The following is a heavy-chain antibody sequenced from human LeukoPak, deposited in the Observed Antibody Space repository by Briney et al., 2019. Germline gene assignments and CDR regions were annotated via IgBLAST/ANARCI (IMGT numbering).Heavy chain of an antibody. J-gene: IGHJ4*02. CDR1: GYTFTSYG. CDR2: INPNSGGT. Sequence: ASVKVSCKASGYTFTSYGISWERQAPGQGLEWMGWINPNSGGTNYAQKFQGRVTMTRDTSISTAYMELSRLRSDDTAVYYCARQNLVGATPFDYWGQGTLVTVSS. V-gene: IGHV1-2*02. CDR3: ARQNLVGATPFDY. D-gene: IGHD1-26*01.